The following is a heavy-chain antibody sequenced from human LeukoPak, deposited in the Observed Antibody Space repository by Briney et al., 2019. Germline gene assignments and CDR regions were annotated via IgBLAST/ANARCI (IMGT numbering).Heavy chain of an antibody. J-gene: IGHJ3*01. Sequence: ASVRVSCKASGYTFNIYGINWVRQAPGQGLEWMGWISPYNGNTDYAQKLQGRVTVTTDTSTTTAYMELMSLRSDDTAVYYCARASYYYDTSGAGAFDFWGQGTMVTVSS. CDR3: ARASYYYDTSGAGAFDF. V-gene: IGHV1-18*01. D-gene: IGHD3-22*01. CDR1: GYTFNIYG. CDR2: ISPYNGNT.